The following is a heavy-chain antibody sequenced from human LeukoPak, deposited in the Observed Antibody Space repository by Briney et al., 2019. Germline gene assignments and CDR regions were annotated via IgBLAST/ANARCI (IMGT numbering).Heavy chain of an antibody. J-gene: IGHJ4*02. CDR2: ISYDGGNK. CDR1: GFTFSSYA. CDR3: ARDCDY. Sequence: GRSLRLSCAASGFTFSSYAMHWVRQAPGKGLEWVAVISYDGGNKYYADSVKGRFTISRDNSKNTLYLQMNSLRAEDTAVYYCARDCDYWGQGTLVTVSS. V-gene: IGHV3-30*04.